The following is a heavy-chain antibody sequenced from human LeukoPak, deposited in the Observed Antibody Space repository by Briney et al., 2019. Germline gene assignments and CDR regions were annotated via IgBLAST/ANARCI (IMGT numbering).Heavy chain of an antibody. V-gene: IGHV4-34*01. D-gene: IGHD3-22*01. Sequence: SETLSLTCAVYGVSFSGYYWNWIRQPPGKGLEWIGEINHSRSTNYNPSLKSRVTMSLDTPKNHFSLKLSSVTAADTAVYYCARGKGSPYYDYDYRGQGTLVTVSS. CDR2: INHSRST. J-gene: IGHJ4*02. CDR3: ARGKGSPYYDYDY. CDR1: GVSFSGYY.